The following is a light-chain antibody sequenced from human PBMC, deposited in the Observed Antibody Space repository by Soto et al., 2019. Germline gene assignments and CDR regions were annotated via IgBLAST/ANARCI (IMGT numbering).Light chain of an antibody. Sequence: QSVLTQPPSVSRTPGQRVTISCTRSSSNIGAGYDVHWYHQLPGTAPKLLIYGNNNRPSGVPDRFSGSRSGTSASLAITGLQAEDEADYYCQSYDSSLSVWVFGGGTKLTVL. CDR1: SSNIGAGYD. CDR3: QSYDSSLSVWV. V-gene: IGLV1-40*01. CDR2: GNN. J-gene: IGLJ3*02.